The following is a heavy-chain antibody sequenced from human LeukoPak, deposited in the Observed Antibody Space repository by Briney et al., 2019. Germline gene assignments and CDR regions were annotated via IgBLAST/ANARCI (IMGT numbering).Heavy chain of an antibody. CDR1: GFTFDDYD. CDR3: ARDFRGSYTGADY. Sequence: PGGYLRLSCAASGFTFDDYDMSWVRQAPEKGLEWVSGINWNGGSTGYADSVKGRFTISRDNAKNSLYLRMNSLRAEDTALYYCARDFRGSYTGADYWGQGTLVTVSS. J-gene: IGHJ4*02. CDR2: INWNGGST. V-gene: IGHV3-20*04. D-gene: IGHD1-26*01.